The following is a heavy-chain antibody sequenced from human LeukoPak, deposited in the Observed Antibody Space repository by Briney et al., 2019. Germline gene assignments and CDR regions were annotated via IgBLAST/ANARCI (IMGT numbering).Heavy chain of an antibody. CDR2: ISYDGSNK. CDR3: ASSYSGYDGPGDY. D-gene: IGHD5-12*01. CDR1: GFTVSSNY. J-gene: IGHJ4*02. V-gene: IGHV3-30*03. Sequence: GGSLRLSCVASGFTVSSNYMSWVRQAPGKGLEWVAVISYDGSNKYYADSVKGRFTISRDNSKNTLYLQMNSLRAEDTAVYYCASSYSGYDGPGDYWGQGTLVTVSS.